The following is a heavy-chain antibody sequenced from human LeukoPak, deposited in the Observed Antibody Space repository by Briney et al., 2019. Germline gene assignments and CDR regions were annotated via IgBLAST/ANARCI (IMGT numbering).Heavy chain of an antibody. CDR2: ISSSGSTI. Sequence: PGGSLRLSCAASGFTFSSYEMNWVRQAPGKGLEWVSYISSSGSTIYYADSVKGRFTIPRDNAKNSLYLQMNSLRAEDTAVYYCAREAVGADLEGYYYYYYMDVWGKGTTVTVSS. D-gene: IGHD1-26*01. J-gene: IGHJ6*03. V-gene: IGHV3-48*03. CDR1: GFTFSSYE. CDR3: AREAVGADLEGYYYYYYMDV.